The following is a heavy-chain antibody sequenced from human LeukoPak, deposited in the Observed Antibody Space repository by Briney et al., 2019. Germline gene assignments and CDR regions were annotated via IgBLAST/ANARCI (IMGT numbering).Heavy chain of an antibody. J-gene: IGHJ6*03. CDR2: ISGSGGTT. D-gene: IGHD4-17*01. CDR1: GFTFSSYA. Sequence: GGSLRLSCAASGFTFSSYAMSWVRQAPGKGLEWVSAISGSGGTTYYADSVKGRFTISRDNSKTTLYLQMNSLRAEDTAIYYCAKNYGDYWTYYYYYMDVWGRGTAVTVSS. V-gene: IGHV3-23*01. CDR3: AKNYGDYWTYYYYYMDV.